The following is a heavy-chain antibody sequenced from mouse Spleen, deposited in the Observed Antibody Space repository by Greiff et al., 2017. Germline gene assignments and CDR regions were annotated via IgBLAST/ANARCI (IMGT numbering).Heavy chain of an antibody. CDR1: GYTFTDYE. CDR2: IDPETGGT. V-gene: IGHV1-15*01. CDR3: TRWTSFDRAMDY. D-gene: IGHD3-2*01. J-gene: IGHJ4*01. Sequence: QVQLKQSGAELVRPGASVTLSCKASGYTFTDYEMHWVKQTPVHGLEWIGAIDPETGGTAYNQKFKGKAILTADKSSSTAYMELRSLTSEDSAVYYCTRWTSFDRAMDYWGQGTSVTVSS.